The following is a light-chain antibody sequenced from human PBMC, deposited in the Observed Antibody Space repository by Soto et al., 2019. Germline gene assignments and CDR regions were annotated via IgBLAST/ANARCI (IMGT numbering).Light chain of an antibody. CDR1: SSDVGGYNY. Sequence: QSALTQPASVSGSAGQSITISCTGTSSDVGGYNYVSWYQHHPGKAPKLMIYDVSNRPSGVSNRFSGSKSGNTASLTISELQPGDEADYYCSSYTTSNTRQIVFGTGTKVTVL. V-gene: IGLV2-14*03. J-gene: IGLJ1*01. CDR2: DVS. CDR3: SSYTTSNTRQIV.